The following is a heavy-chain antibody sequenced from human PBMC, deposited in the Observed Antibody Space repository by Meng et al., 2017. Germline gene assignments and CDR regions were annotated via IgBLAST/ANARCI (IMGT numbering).Heavy chain of an antibody. CDR3: ARDRGGYSYGFLYYFDY. CDR2: IYYSGST. Sequence: SETLSLTCTVSGGSISSSTYYWGWIRQPPGKGLEWIGSIYYSGSTYYNPSLKSRVTVSVDTSKNQFSLKLDSVTAADTAVYYCARDRGGYSYGFLYYFDYWGQGTLVTVSS. CDR1: GGSISSSTYY. V-gene: IGHV4-39*07. D-gene: IGHD5-18*01. J-gene: IGHJ4*02.